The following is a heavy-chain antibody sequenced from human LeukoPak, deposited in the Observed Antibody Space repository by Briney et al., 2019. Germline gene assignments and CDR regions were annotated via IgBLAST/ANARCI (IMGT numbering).Heavy chain of an antibody. CDR1: GGSISSYY. Sequence: SETLSLTCTVSGGSISSYYWSWIRQPPGKGLEWIGYIFYTGTTNYNFSLKSRLTISVDTSKNQFSLRLTSVTAADTAVYYCARGWGYFDYWGQGTLVTVSS. J-gene: IGHJ4*02. D-gene: IGHD6-19*01. CDR3: ARGWGYFDY. V-gene: IGHV4-59*01. CDR2: IFYTGTT.